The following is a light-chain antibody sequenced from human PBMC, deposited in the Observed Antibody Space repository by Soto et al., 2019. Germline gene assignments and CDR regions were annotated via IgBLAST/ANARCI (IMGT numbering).Light chain of an antibody. CDR1: QSVSSN. CDR3: QLYNNSTPVVT. J-gene: IGKJ3*01. V-gene: IGKV3D-15*01. Sequence: EIVMTQSPATLSVSPGERATLSCRASQSVSSNLAWYQQKPGQAPRLLIYGASTRATGIPARFSGSGSGTDFAQTISSLQPADFTVYFCQLYNNSTPVVTLGPGTNGDI. CDR2: GAS.